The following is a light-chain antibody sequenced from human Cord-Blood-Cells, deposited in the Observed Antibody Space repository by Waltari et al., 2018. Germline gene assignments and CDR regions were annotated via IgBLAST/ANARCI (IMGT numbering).Light chain of an antibody. CDR2: EVS. J-gene: IGLJ3*02. V-gene: IGLV2-8*01. CDR1: SSDVGGSNY. Sequence: QSALTQPPSASGSPGQSVTISCTGTSSDVGGSNYVSWYQQHPGKAPKLMIYEVSKRPSGVPDHFSGSKSGNTASLTVSELQAEDEADYYCSSYAGSNNLVFGGGTKLTVL. CDR3: SSYAGSNNLV.